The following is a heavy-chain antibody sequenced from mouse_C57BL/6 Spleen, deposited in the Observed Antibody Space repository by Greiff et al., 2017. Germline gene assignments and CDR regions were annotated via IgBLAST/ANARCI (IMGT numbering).Heavy chain of an antibody. V-gene: IGHV10-1*01. CDR1: GFSFNTYA. CDR2: IRSKSNNYAT. D-gene: IGHD2-3*01. Sequence: EVKLVESGGGLVQPKGSLKLSCAASGFSFNTYAMNWVRQAPGKGLEWVARIRSKSNNYATYYADSVKDRFTISRDDSESMLYLQMNNLKTEDTAMYYCVRIYDGYFSGYFDVWGTGTTVTVSS. J-gene: IGHJ1*03. CDR3: VRIYDGYFSGYFDV.